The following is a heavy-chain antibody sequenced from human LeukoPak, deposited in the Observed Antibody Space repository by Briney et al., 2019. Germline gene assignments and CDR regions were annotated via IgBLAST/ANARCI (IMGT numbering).Heavy chain of an antibody. D-gene: IGHD6-13*01. Sequence: ASVKVSCKASGYTFTSYYMHWVRQAPGQGLEWMGIINPSGGSTSYAQKFQGRVTMTRDMSTSTVYMELSSLRSEDTAVYYCAREKRYSSSWYWSGHYYYYMDVWGKGTTVTVSS. J-gene: IGHJ6*03. V-gene: IGHV1-46*01. CDR1: GYTFTSYY. CDR2: INPSGGST. CDR3: AREKRYSSSWYWSGHYYYYMDV.